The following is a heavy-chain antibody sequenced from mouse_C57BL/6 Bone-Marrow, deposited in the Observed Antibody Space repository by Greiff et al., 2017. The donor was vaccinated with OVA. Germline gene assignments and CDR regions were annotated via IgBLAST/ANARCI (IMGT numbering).Heavy chain of an antibody. D-gene: IGHD2-5*01. Sequence: EVNVVESGGGLVQPGESLKLSCESNEYEFPSHDMSWVRKTPEKRLELVAAINSDGGSTYYPDTMERRFIISRDNTKKTLYLQMSSLRSEDTALYYCARQRPTIVTTRYFDVWGTGTTVTVSS. CDR1: EYEFPSHD. J-gene: IGHJ1*03. CDR3: ARQRPTIVTTRYFDV. CDR2: INSDGGST. V-gene: IGHV5-2*01.